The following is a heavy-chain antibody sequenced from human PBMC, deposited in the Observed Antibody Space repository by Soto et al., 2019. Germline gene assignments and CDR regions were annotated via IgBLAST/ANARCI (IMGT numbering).Heavy chain of an antibody. D-gene: IGHD1-7*01. CDR3: AKIGGTTRGPWFDP. CDR2: IYHSGST. Sequence: PSETLSLTCAVSGGSISSGGYSWSWIRQPPGKGLEWIGYIYHSGSTYYNPSLKSRVTISVDRSKNQFSLKLTPVTAADTAVYYCAKIGGTTRGPWFDPWGRGTLVTVSS. V-gene: IGHV4-30-2*01. J-gene: IGHJ5*02. CDR1: GGSISSGGYS.